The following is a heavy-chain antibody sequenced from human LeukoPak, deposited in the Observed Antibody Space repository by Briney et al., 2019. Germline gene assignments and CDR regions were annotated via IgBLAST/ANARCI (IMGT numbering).Heavy chain of an antibody. CDR3: ARASQFGGYCDY. J-gene: IGHJ4*02. Sequence: PGGSLRHSCAASGVTASNNYMNWGRQAPGKGLEWGSIIYSGGNTYYADSVEGRFTISRDNSKTTLYLQMNSLRAEDTAVYYCARASQFGGYCDYWGQGTLVTVST. CDR2: IYSGGNT. V-gene: IGHV3-66*01. D-gene: IGHD2-15*01. CDR1: GVTASNNY.